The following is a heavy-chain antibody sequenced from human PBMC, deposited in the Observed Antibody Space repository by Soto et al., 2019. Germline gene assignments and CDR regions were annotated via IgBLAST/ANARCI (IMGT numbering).Heavy chain of an antibody. V-gene: IGHV4-59*01. J-gene: IGHJ4*02. CDR1: GGSIRNYY. CDR3: STAPPRYGGRWYELLDF. D-gene: IGHD6-13*01. Sequence: SETLSLTCNVSGGSIRNYYWTWIRQPPGKGLEWVGHIYSSGSTKYNPSLQSRVSISSDMSTNQFSLTLMSVSAADTAIYYCSTAPPRYGGRWYELLDFWGQGTLVTVSS. CDR2: IYSSGST.